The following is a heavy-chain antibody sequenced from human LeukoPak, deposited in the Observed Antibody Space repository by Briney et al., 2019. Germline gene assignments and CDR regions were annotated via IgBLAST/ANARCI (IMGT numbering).Heavy chain of an antibody. Sequence: GASVKVSCKVSGYTLTELSVHWVRQAPGKGLEWMGNFDPKDGDTIYAQRFQGRVTMTEDTSTHTAYMELSSLRSEDTAVYFCATQSPEWRYSGYYNFYYMDVWGKGTTVTVSS. J-gene: IGHJ6*03. CDR1: GYTLTELS. V-gene: IGHV1-24*01. CDR3: ATQSPEWRYSGYYNFYYMDV. D-gene: IGHD5-12*01. CDR2: FDPKDGDT.